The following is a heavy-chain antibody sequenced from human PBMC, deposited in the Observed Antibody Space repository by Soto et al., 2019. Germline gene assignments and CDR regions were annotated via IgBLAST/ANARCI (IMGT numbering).Heavy chain of an antibody. V-gene: IGHV4-61*01. CDR2: IYYSGST. CDR3: ARGVLGYCSGDGCPAFFDY. Sequence: QVQLQESGPGLVKPSETLSLTCPVSGGSVSSASYYWSWIRQPPGKGLEWIGHIYYSGSTNYNPSLKSRVTISVDTSKNQFSLKLSSVTAADTAVYYCARGVLGYCSGDGCPAFFDYWGQGTLVNVSS. CDR1: GGSVSSASYY. D-gene: IGHD2-15*01. J-gene: IGHJ4*02.